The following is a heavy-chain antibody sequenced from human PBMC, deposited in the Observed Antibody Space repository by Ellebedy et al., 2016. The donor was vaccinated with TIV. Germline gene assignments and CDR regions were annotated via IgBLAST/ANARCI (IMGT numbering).Heavy chain of an antibody. J-gene: IGHJ4*01. Sequence: MPSETLSLTCTVSGDSISRGGYYRGWIRRHPGKGLEWIGSIYYSGETFYNPSLKSRATVSSEKSMNRFSLRLTSVTAADTAVYYCARLRVGASMPTDYWGPGTLVTVSS. CDR1: GDSISRGGYY. D-gene: IGHD1-26*01. CDR3: ARLRVGASMPTDY. V-gene: IGHV4-31*03. CDR2: IYYSGET.